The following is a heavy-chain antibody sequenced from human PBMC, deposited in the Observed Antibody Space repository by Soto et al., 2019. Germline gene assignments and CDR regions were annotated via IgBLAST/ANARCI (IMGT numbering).Heavy chain of an antibody. J-gene: IGHJ4*02. V-gene: IGHV3-23*01. Sequence: GGSLRLSCAASGFPFSSYVMSWVRQAPGKGLEWVSGISGGGSNTFYADSVKGRFTISRDNSKNTLLLQMNSLGAEDTAVYYCAKDSNKYSSSLRGRYFDYWGQGIVVTAPQ. CDR1: GFPFSSYV. CDR3: AKDSNKYSSSLRGRYFDY. D-gene: IGHD4-4*01. CDR2: ISGGGSNT.